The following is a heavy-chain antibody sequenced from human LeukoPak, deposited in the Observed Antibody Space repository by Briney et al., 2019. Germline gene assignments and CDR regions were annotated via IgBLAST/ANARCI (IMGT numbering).Heavy chain of an antibody. CDR3: ARGCSGGSCYYRY. CDR1: GGSISSGDYY. J-gene: IGHJ4*02. D-gene: IGHD2-15*01. V-gene: IGHV4-61*02. CDR2: IYTSGST. Sequence: SETLSLTCTVSGGSISSGDYYWSWIRQPAGKALEWIGRIYTSGSTNYNPSLKSRVTMSVDTSKNQISLKLSSVTAADTAVYYCARGCSGGSCYYRYWGQGTLVTVSS.